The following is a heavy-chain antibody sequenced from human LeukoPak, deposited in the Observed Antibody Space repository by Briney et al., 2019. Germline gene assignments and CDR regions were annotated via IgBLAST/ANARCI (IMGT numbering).Heavy chain of an antibody. Sequence: SETLSLTCTVAGGSISSYCWSWIRQPPGKGLEWIGYIYDSGSTNYNTFLKNRVTISVDTSKKQFSLKLRSVAAADTAVYYWARESYGDYVSPFDYWGQGTLVSVPS. J-gene: IGHJ4*02. CDR2: IYDSGST. D-gene: IGHD4-17*01. CDR1: GGSISSYC. CDR3: ARESYGDYVSPFDY. V-gene: IGHV4-59*12.